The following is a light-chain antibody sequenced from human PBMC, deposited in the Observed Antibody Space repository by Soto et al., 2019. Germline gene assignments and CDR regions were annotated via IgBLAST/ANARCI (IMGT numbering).Light chain of an antibody. V-gene: IGLV2-8*01. Sequence: QSALTQPPSASGSPGQSVTISCTGTSSDVGGYNDVSWYQQHPGKAPKLMISEVSKRPSGVPDRFSGSKSGNTASLTVAGLQADDEADYYCSSYAGSNNVLFVGGTKLTVL. CDR1: SSDVGGYND. CDR3: SSYAGSNNVL. CDR2: EVS. J-gene: IGLJ2*01.